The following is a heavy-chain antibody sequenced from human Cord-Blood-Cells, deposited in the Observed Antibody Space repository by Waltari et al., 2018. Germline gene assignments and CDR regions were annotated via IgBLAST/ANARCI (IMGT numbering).Heavy chain of an antibody. CDR3: ARGLRTMVRGVDYYGMDV. CDR2: FDPEDGET. CDR1: GYTLTELS. V-gene: IGHV1-24*01. Sequence: QVQLVQSGAEVKKPGASVKVSCKVSGYTLTELSMHWVRQAPGKGLEWMGGFDPEDGETIYAQKFQGRVTMTEDTSTDTAYMELSSLRSEDTAVYYCARGLRTMVRGVDYYGMDVWGQGTTVTVSS. D-gene: IGHD3-10*01. J-gene: IGHJ6*02.